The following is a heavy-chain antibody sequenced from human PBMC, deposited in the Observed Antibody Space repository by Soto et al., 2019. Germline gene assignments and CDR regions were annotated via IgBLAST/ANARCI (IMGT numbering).Heavy chain of an antibody. Sequence: GGSLRLSCAASGFTFSSYSMNWVRQAPGKGLEWVSSISSSSSYIYYADSVKGRFTISRDNAKNSLYLQMNSLRAEDTVVYYCARGLWFGELLSAFDYWGQGTLVTVSS. J-gene: IGHJ4*02. CDR1: GFTFSSYS. D-gene: IGHD3-10*01. CDR3: ARGLWFGELLSAFDY. CDR2: ISSSSSYI. V-gene: IGHV3-21*01.